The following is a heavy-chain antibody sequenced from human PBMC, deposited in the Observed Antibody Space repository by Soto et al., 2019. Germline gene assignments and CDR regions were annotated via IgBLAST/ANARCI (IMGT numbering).Heavy chain of an antibody. Sequence: LQILSLTCTVSGGSISSGDYYWSLISKHPGKGLEWIGYIYYSGSTYYNPSLKSRVTISVDTSKNQFSLKLSSVTAADTAVYYCARERRGVVVVAATRSGHYFDYWGQGTLVTVS. CDR1: GGSISSGDYY. V-gene: IGHV4-31*02. J-gene: IGHJ4*02. CDR3: ARERRGVVVVAATRSGHYFDY. D-gene: IGHD2-15*01. CDR2: IYYSGST.